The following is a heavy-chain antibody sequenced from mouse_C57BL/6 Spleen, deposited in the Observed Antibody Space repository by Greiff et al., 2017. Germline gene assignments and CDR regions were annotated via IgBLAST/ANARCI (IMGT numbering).Heavy chain of an antibody. CDR1: GYAFSSSW. D-gene: IGHD2-1*01. J-gene: IGHJ4*01. Sequence: QVTLKESGPELVKPGASVKISCKASGYAFSSSWMNWVKQRPGKGLEWIGRIYPGDGDTNYNGKFKGKATLTADKSSSTAYMQLSSLTSEDSAVYFCARGHYGNYGAMDYWGQGTSVTVSS. CDR2: IYPGDGDT. V-gene: IGHV1-82*01. CDR3: ARGHYGNYGAMDY.